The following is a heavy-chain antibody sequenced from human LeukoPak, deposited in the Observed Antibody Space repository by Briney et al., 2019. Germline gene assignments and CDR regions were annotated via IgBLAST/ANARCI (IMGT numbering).Heavy chain of an antibody. J-gene: IGHJ4*02. Sequence: PGGSLRLSCTASGFTFSSYAMHWVRQAPGKGLEWVAVISYDGSNKYYADSVKGRFTISRDTSKNTLYLQMNSLRAEDTAVYYCARDSGDIVVVPAAISYYFDYWGQGTLVTVSS. D-gene: IGHD2-2*02. CDR2: ISYDGSNK. CDR1: GFTFSSYA. V-gene: IGHV3-30*04. CDR3: ARDSGDIVVVPAAISYYFDY.